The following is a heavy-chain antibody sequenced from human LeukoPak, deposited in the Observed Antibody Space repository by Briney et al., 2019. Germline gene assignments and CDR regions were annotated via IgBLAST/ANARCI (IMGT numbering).Heavy chain of an antibody. V-gene: IGHV4-59*11. CDR2: IYYSGST. CDR3: AGGIEVLDV. J-gene: IGHJ6*04. Sequence: SETLSLTCTVSGGSISSHYWSWIRQPPGKGLEWIGYIYYSGSTNYNPSLKSRVTISVDTSKNQFSLKLSSVTAADTAVYYCAGGIEVLDVWGKGTTVTVSS. CDR1: GGSISSHY.